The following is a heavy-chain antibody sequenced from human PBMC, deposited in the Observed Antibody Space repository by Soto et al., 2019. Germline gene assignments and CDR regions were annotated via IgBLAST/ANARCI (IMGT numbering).Heavy chain of an antibody. CDR3: ARDKDIRSVVVAATFDY. CDR2: ISAYNGNT. J-gene: IGHJ4*02. D-gene: IGHD2-15*01. V-gene: IGHV1-18*01. Sequence: ASLKLSCKSSGYPFTSYVISWVRQAPGQGLEWMGWISAYNGNTNYAQKLQGRVTMTTDTSTSTAYMELRSLRSDDTAVYYCARDKDIRSVVVAATFDYWGQGTLVTVSS. CDR1: GYPFTSYV.